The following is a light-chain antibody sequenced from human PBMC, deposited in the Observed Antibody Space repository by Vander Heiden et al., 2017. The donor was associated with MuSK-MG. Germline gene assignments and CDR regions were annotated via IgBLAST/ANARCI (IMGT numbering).Light chain of an antibody. J-gene: IGLJ2*01. CDR1: RPNIGAGYD. CDR2: GNS. CDR3: QSYDSSLSGSYVV. Sequence: QSVLTQPPSVSGAPGQRVTISCTGSRPNIGAGYDVHLYQQLPGTAPNPIIFGNSNRPSGVPDRCAGSKSGKSASIAITGLLAEEEAEDDCQSYDSSLSGSYVVFGGGTKLTVL. V-gene: IGLV1-40*01.